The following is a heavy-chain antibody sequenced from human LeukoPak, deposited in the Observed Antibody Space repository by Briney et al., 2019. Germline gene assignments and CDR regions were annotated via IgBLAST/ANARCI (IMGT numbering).Heavy chain of an antibody. CDR3: ARGLPVWFGEVYYAFDI. CDR2: INHSGST. J-gene: IGHJ3*02. Sequence: PSETLSLTCAVYGGSFSGYYWSWIRQPPGKGLEWIGEINHSGSTNYNPSLKSRVTISVDTSKNQFSLKLSSVTAADTAVYYCARGLPVWFGEVYYAFDIWGQGTMVTVSS. V-gene: IGHV4-34*01. D-gene: IGHD3-10*01. CDR1: GGSFSGYY.